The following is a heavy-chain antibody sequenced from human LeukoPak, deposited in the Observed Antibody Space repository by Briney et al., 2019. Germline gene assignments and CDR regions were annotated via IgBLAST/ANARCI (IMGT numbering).Heavy chain of an antibody. Sequence: GESLKISCKGSGYSFTSYWIGWVRQMPGKGLEWMGIIYPGDSETRYSPSFQGQVTISADKSINTAYLQWSSLKASDTAMYYCARGVGYCSGGSCYRSGENWFDPWGQGTLVTVSS. D-gene: IGHD2-15*01. CDR1: GYSFTSYW. V-gene: IGHV5-51*01. CDR3: ARGVGYCSGGSCYRSGENWFDP. CDR2: IYPGDSET. J-gene: IGHJ5*02.